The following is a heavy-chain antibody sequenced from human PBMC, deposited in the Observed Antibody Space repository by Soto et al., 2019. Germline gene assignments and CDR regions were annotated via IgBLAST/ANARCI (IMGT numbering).Heavy chain of an antibody. D-gene: IGHD6-13*01. CDR1: GFTFSSYG. V-gene: IGHV3-30*18. CDR2: ISYDGSNK. CDR3: AKDWGNVAALDY. Sequence: GGSLRLSCAASGFTFSSYGMHWVRQAPGKGLEWVAVISYDGSNKYYADSVKGRFTISRDNSKNTLYLQMNSLRAEDTAVYYCAKDWGNVAALDYWGQGTLVTVSS. J-gene: IGHJ4*02.